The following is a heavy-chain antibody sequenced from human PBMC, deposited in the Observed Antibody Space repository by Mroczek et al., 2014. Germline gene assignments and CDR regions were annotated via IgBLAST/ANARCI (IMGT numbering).Heavy chain of an antibody. Sequence: QVQLQESGPGLVKPSQTLSLTCTVSGGSISSGGYYWSWIRQHPGKGLEWIGEINHSGSTNYNPSLKSRVTISVDTSKNQFSLKLSXVTAADTAVYYCARGFDSSQYFDLWGRGTLVTVSS. CDR2: INHSGST. CDR3: ARGFDSSQYFDL. D-gene: IGHD3-22*01. CDR1: GGSISSGGYY. V-gene: IGHV4-31*03. J-gene: IGHJ2*01.